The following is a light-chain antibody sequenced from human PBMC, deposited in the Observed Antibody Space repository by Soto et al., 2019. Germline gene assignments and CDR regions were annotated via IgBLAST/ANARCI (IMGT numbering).Light chain of an antibody. J-gene: IGLJ2*01. V-gene: IGLV2-14*03. Sequence: QSALTQPASVSGSPGQSITISCTGTSSDIGGYNYVSWHQQHPGKAPKLMIYDVNNRPSGVSNRFSGSKSGNTASLTISGLQAEDEADYYCSSYTSRSTHVVFGGGTKLTVL. CDR2: DVN. CDR1: SSDIGGYNY. CDR3: SSYTSRSTHVV.